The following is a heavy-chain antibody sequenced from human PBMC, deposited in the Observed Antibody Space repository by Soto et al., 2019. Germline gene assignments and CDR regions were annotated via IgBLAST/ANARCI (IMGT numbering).Heavy chain of an antibody. Sequence: QVQLQQWGAGLLKPSETLSLTCAVYGGSFSGYYWSWIRQPPGKGLEWIGEINHSGSTNYNPSLKSRVTISVDTSKNQFSLKLSSVTAADTAVYYCARGPYYDDSSGKVFDPWGQGTLVTVSS. CDR1: GGSFSGYY. CDR2: INHSGST. D-gene: IGHD3-22*01. CDR3: ARGPYYDDSSGKVFDP. J-gene: IGHJ5*02. V-gene: IGHV4-34*01.